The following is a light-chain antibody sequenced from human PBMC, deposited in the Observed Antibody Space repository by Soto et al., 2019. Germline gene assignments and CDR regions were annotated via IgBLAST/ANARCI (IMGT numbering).Light chain of an antibody. J-gene: IGKJ2*01. CDR3: QQNYSIPFT. CDR2: RAS. Sequence: DFVMTKAPDSLAVSLGERSTINCKSSQTGLYNSNNKNHLGWFQQQPGNTPQLLIYRASTRASGVPDRFSCSGSGTDFTLSISSLHAEDVSVYYWQQNYSIPFTFGQGNKLEIK. V-gene: IGKV4-1*01. CDR1: QTGLYNSNNKNH.